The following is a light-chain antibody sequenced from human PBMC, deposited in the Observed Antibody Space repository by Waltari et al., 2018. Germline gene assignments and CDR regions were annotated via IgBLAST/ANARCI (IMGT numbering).Light chain of an antibody. CDR3: QHHLRLPTT. J-gene: IGKJ1*01. CDR2: GAY. V-gene: IGKV3-20*01. Sequence: IVLTQSPGTLSLSQGGRATLSCRASQSVVTYLAWYQQTPGQAPRLLIYGAYSRAAGIPDGFSGSGYGTDFSLTISRLEPEDFAVYFCQHHLRLPTTFGQGTKVEIK. CDR1: QSVVTY.